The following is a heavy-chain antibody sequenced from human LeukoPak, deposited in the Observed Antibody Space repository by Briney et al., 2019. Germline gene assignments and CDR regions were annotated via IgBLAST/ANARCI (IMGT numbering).Heavy chain of an antibody. V-gene: IGHV3-23*01. CDR1: GFIFSNYG. CDR3: AKKGGVVVPAAMVYYYYYMDV. CDR2: IRGNAGTT. D-gene: IGHD2-2*01. J-gene: IGHJ6*03. Sequence: PGGSLRLSCAASGFIFSNYGMSWVRQAPGKGLEWVSAIRGNAGTTYYADSVKGRFTIFRDNFKNMLYLQMNSLRVEDTAVYYCAKKGGVVVPAAMVYYYYYMDVWGKGTTVTISS.